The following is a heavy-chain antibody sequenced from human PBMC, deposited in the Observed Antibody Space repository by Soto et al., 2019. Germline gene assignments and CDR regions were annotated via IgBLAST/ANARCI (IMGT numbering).Heavy chain of an antibody. V-gene: IGHV4-30-4*01. J-gene: IGHJ4*02. Sequence: QVQLQESGPGLVKPSQTLSLTCSVSGGSISSGENYWNWIRQPPGKGLEWIGYIDYSGHPYYNPSLKSRVTISLDTSRNQFSMTLSSVTAADTAVYYCAAPSGYYWVHDYWGQGTLVTVSS. CDR2: IDYSGHP. D-gene: IGHD3-22*01. CDR3: AAPSGYYWVHDY. CDR1: GGSISSGENY.